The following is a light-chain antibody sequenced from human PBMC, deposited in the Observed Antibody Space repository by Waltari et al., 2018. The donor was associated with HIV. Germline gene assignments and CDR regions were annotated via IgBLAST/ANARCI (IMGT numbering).Light chain of an antibody. V-gene: IGLV2-8*01. CDR2: EVS. Sequence: QSALAQPPSASGSPGQSVTISCTGTSSDVGGYNYVSWYQQHPGKAPKLMIYEVSKRPSGVPDRFSGAKSGNTASLTVSGLQAEDEADYYCSSYAGINSVFGTGTKLTVL. CDR1: SSDVGGYNY. CDR3: SSYAGINSV. J-gene: IGLJ1*01.